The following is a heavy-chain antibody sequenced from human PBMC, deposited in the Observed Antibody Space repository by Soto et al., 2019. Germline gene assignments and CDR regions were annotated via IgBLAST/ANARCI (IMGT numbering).Heavy chain of an antibody. V-gene: IGHV6-1*01. CDR1: GDSVSSNSAA. J-gene: IGHJ4*02. CDR3: ARELYCSGGSCPERFFDY. CDR2: TYYRSKWYN. Sequence: PSQTLSLTCAISGDSVSSNSAAWNWIRQSPSRGLEWLGRTYYRSKWYNDYAVSVKSRITINPDTSKNQFSLQLNSVTPEDTAVYYCARELYCSGGSCPERFFDYRGQGTLVTVSS. D-gene: IGHD2-15*01.